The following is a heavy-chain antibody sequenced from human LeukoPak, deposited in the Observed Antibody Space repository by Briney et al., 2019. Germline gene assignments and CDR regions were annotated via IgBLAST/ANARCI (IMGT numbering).Heavy chain of an antibody. V-gene: IGHV4-34*01. J-gene: IGHJ5*02. CDR3: ARAHKYRIAAAVEYNWFDP. CDR1: GGSFSGYY. Sequence: SETLSLTCAVYGGSFSGYYWNWIRQPPGKGLEWIGEINHSGSTNYNPSLTSRVTTSVHTSKNQFSLRLSSVTAADTAVYYCARAHKYRIAAAVEYNWFDPWGQGTLVTVSS. CDR2: INHSGST. D-gene: IGHD6-13*01.